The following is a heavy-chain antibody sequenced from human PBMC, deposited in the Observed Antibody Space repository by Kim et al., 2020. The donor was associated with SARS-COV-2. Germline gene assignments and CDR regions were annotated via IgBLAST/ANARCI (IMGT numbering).Heavy chain of an antibody. CDR1: GDSLDSGSYY. D-gene: IGHD6-6*01. CDR3: ARVNPSITARPFYF. V-gene: IGHV4-61*01. Sequence: SETLSLTCIVSGDSLDSGSYYWSWVRQPPGKGLEWIGYIYYGGSTNYNPSLKSRVTISIDTSQNKFSLKLKSVAAADTALYYCARVNPSITARPFYF. J-gene: IGHJ4*01. CDR2: IYYGGST.